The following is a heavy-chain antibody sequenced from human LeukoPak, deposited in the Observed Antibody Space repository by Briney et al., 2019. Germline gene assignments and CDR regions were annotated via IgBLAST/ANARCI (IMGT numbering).Heavy chain of an antibody. J-gene: IGHJ6*02. CDR3: AKSGFGYYYYGMDV. D-gene: IGHD6-25*01. Sequence: GRSLRLSCAASGFTFDDYAMHWVRQAPGKGLEWVSGISWNSGSIGYADSVKGRFTISRDNAKNSLYLQMNSLRAEDTALYYCAKSGFGYYYYGMDVWSQGTTVTVSS. V-gene: IGHV3-9*01. CDR2: ISWNSGSI. CDR1: GFTFDDYA.